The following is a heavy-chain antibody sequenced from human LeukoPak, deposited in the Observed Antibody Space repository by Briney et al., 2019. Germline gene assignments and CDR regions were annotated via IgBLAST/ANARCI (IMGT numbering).Heavy chain of an antibody. J-gene: IGHJ4*02. V-gene: IGHV1-2*02. CDR2: INPNSGGT. Sequence: ASVKVSCKASGYTFTGYYMHWVRQAPGQGLEWMGWINPNSGGTNYAQKFQGRVTMTRDTSISTAYMELSRLRSDDTAVYYCASSGLNYYGSGGYYNAEFDYWGQGTLVTASS. CDR3: ASSGLNYYGSGGYYNAEFDY. CDR1: GYTFTGYY. D-gene: IGHD3-10*01.